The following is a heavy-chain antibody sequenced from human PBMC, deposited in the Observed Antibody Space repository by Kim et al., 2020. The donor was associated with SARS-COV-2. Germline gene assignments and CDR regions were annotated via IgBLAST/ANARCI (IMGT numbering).Heavy chain of an antibody. V-gene: IGHV6-1*01. J-gene: IGHJ5*01. CDR3: AGESPWCSGDTCYSRWFNS. CDR2: TYYRSKWNN. D-gene: IGHD2-15*01. Sequence: SQTLSLTCAISGDSVSSKSAAWNWIRQSPSRGLEWLGRTYYRSKWNNDYAVSVKSRITISPDTSKNHFSLQLNSVTPEDTAVYYCAGESPWCSGDTCYSRWFNSWGQGTLVTVSS. CDR1: GDSVSSKSAA.